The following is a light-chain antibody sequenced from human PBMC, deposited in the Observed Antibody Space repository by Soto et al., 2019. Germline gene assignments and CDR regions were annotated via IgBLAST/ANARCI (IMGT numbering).Light chain of an antibody. J-gene: IGKJ1*01. CDR1: QSVSSSY. V-gene: IGKV3-20*01. CDR3: QQYGSSPAWT. CDR2: GAS. Sequence: EIVLTQSPGTLSLSPGERATLSCRASQSVSSSYLAWYQQKPGQAPRLLIYGASSRATGIPDRFSGSGSGTDFTLTISRLEPEDCAVDYCQQYGSSPAWTFGQGTKVEIK.